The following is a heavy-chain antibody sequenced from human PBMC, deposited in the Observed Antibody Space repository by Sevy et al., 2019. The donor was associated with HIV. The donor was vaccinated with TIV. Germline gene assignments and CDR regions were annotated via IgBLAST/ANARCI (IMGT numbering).Heavy chain of an antibody. CDR3: ARDMATTSNRLIGLDYDAFDI. Sequence: ASVKVSRKASGYTFTSYGISWVRQAPGQGLEWMGWISAYNGNTNYAQKLQGRVTMTTDTSTSTAYMELRSLRSDDTAVYYCARDMATTSNRLIGLDYDAFDIWGQGTMVTVSS. D-gene: IGHD5-12*01. CDR1: GYTFTSYG. V-gene: IGHV1-18*01. CDR2: ISAYNGNT. J-gene: IGHJ3*02.